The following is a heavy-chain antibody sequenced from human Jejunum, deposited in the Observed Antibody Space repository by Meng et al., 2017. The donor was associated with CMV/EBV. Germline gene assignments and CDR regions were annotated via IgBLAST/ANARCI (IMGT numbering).Heavy chain of an antibody. CDR1: VYTFPNYD. CDR3: ARDYGGNSGWFDP. Sequence: SVYTFPNYDINWVRQATGQGLEWMGWMNPTSGNTGSAQKFQGRVILTRDISISTAYMELSNLRSEDSAIYYCARDYGGNSGWFDPWGQGTLVTVSS. D-gene: IGHD4-23*01. CDR2: MNPTSGNT. V-gene: IGHV1-8*01. J-gene: IGHJ5*02.